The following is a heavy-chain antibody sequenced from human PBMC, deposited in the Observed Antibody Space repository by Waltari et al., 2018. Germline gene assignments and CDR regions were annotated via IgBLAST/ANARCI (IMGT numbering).Heavy chain of an antibody. CDR1: GYPFNAAW. V-gene: IGHV3-15*01. CDR3: VRESFGNDI. Sequence: QLVESGEGWVKPGESFRPSCVGSGYPFNAAWMSWVRQAPGKGLEWVGRIKREIDGGTAEYVESVKDRFTISRDDSKNTLYLQMNGLKSEDSAVYFCVRESFGNDIWGQGTLVTVSS. D-gene: IGHD3-10*01. CDR2: IKREIDGGTA. J-gene: IGHJ4*02.